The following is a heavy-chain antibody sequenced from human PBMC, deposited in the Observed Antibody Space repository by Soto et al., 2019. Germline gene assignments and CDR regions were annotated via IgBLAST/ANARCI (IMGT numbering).Heavy chain of an antibody. Sequence: PGGSLRLSCAASGFTFSSYAMSWVRQAPGKGLEWVSAISGSGGSTYYADSAKGRFTISRDNSKNTLYLQMNSLRAEDTAVYYCAKDPKFWSGYPELNFDYWGQGTLVTVSS. V-gene: IGHV3-23*01. CDR1: GFTFSSYA. CDR2: ISGSGGST. J-gene: IGHJ4*02. CDR3: AKDPKFWSGYPELNFDY. D-gene: IGHD3-3*01.